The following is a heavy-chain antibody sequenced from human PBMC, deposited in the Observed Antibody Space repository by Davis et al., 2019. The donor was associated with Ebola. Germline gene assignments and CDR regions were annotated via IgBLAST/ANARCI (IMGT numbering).Heavy chain of an antibody. CDR1: GGTFSSYA. V-gene: IGHV1-69*04. J-gene: IGHJ6*02. Sequence: AASVKVSCKASGGTFSSYAISWVRQAPGQGLEWMGRIIPILGIANYAQKFQGRVTITADKSTSTAYMELSSLRSEDTAVYYCARDIITMVQGVIIAYYGMDVWGQGTTVTVSS. CDR3: ARDIITMVQGVIIAYYGMDV. CDR2: IIPILGIA. D-gene: IGHD3-10*01.